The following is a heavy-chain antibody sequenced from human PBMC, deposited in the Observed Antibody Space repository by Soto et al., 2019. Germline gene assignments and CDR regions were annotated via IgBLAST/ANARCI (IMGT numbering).Heavy chain of an antibody. Sequence: SETLSLTCTVSGGSISSYYWSWIRQPPGKGLEWIGYIYYSGSTNYNPSLKSRVTISVDTSKNQYSLKLSSVTAADTDVYYCARESRIVVVISTGFDYWGQGTLVTVSS. V-gene: IGHV4-59*12. J-gene: IGHJ4*02. CDR2: IYYSGST. CDR3: ARESRIVVVISTGFDY. CDR1: GGSISSYY. D-gene: IGHD3-22*01.